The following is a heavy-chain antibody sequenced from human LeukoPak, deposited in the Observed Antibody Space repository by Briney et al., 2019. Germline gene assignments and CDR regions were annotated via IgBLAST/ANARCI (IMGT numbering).Heavy chain of an antibody. D-gene: IGHD3-16*01. CDR3: ARLGGGCDALDI. V-gene: IGHV1-46*01. J-gene: IGHJ3*02. CDR1: GYTFTSYY. CDR2: INPYGGST. Sequence: VSVKVSCKASGYTFTSYYMHWVRQAPGQGLEWMGIINPYGGSTSHAQKLQGRVTMTRDTSTSTVYMELRSLRSEDTAVYYCARLGGGCDALDIWGEGNMVTVSS.